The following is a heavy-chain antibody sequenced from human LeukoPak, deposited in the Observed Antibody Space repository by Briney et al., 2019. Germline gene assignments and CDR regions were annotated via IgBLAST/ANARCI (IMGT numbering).Heavy chain of an antibody. J-gene: IGHJ3*02. CDR2: IIPIFGTA. CDR1: GGTFSSYA. V-gene: IGHV1-69*13. D-gene: IGHD3-22*01. Sequence: GASVKVSCKASGGTFSSYAISWVRQAPGQGLEWMGGIIPIFGTANYAQKFQGRVTITADESTSTAYMELSSLRSEDTAVYYCARSIVVVTTGAFDIWGQGTMVTVSS. CDR3: ARSIVVVTTGAFDI.